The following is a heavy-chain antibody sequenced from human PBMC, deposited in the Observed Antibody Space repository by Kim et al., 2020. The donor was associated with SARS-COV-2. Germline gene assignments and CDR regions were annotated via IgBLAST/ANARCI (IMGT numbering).Heavy chain of an antibody. CDR3: ANGGEEWDLMRASTVTPGQVEFQH. J-gene: IGHJ1*01. CDR2: ISYDGSNK. CDR1: GFTFSSYG. D-gene: IGHD1-26*01. V-gene: IGHV3-30*18. Sequence: GGSLRLSCAASGFTFSSYGMHWVRQAPGKGLEWVAVISYDGSNKYYADSVKGRFTISRDNSKNTLYLQMNSLRAEDTAVYYCANGGEEWDLMRASTVTPGQVEFQHWGQGTLVTVSS.